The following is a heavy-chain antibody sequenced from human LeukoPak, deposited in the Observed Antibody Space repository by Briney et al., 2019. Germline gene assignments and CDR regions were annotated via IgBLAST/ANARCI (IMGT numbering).Heavy chain of an antibody. J-gene: IGHJ4*02. CDR3: ARGPYYDSSGGNY. V-gene: IGHV3-23*01. D-gene: IGHD3-22*01. CDR1: GFTFSRYA. Sequence: GGSLRLSCAVSGFTFSRYAMSWVRQAPGKGLESVSAIVGSGGNTYYAATVQGRFTISRDNPKNTLYLQMNDLRAEDTAVYYCARGPYYDSSGGNYWGQGTLVTVSS. CDR2: IVGSGGNT.